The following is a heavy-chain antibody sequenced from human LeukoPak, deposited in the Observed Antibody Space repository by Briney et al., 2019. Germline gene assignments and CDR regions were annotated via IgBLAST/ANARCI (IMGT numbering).Heavy chain of an antibody. J-gene: IGHJ5*02. Sequence: SETLSLTCAVYGGSFSGYYWSWIRQPPGKGLEWIGEINHSGSTNYNPSLKSRVTISVDTSKNQFSLKLSSVTAADTAVYYCASGGGALADISTGYYRPSWFDPWGQGTLVAVSS. V-gene: IGHV4-34*01. CDR1: GGSFSGYY. D-gene: IGHD3-9*01. CDR2: INHSGST. CDR3: ASGGGALADISTGYYRPSWFDP.